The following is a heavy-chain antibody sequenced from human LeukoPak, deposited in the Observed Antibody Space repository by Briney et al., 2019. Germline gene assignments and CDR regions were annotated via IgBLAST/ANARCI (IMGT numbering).Heavy chain of an antibody. Sequence: KPSETLSLTCAVSNYPITSDYYWVWIRQPPGQGLEWIGQIFHSGIAHYNPSLKSRVTISVDTSKNQFSLKLSSVTAADTAVYYCARVNAPYYYYYMDVWGEGTTGTVSS. V-gene: IGHV4-38-2*01. CDR2: IFHSGIA. J-gene: IGHJ6*03. CDR1: NYPITSDYY. CDR3: ARVNAPYYYYYMDV.